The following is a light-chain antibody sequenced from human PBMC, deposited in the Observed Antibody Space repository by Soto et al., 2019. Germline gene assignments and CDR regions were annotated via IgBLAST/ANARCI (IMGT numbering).Light chain of an antibody. V-gene: IGKV1-5*01. CDR3: QQYNFFAWT. J-gene: IGKJ1*01. CDR2: DAS. Sequence: DIQMTQSPSTLSASVGDIVTVTCRASQTISSWLAWYQQKPGKAPKLLIYDASRLETGVPSRFSGSGSGTEFTLTISSLQPDDFATYYCQQYNFFAWTFGQGTKV. CDR1: QTISSW.